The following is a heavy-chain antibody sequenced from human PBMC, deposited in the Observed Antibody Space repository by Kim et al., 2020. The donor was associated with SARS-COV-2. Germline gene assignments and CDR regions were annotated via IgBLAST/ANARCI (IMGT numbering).Heavy chain of an antibody. V-gene: IGHV4-61*01. CDR1: GGSVSSGSYY. CDR3: ARERIRFLEWLPKNWFDP. Sequence: SETLSLTCTVSGGSVSSGSYYWSWIRQPPGKGLEWIGYIYYSGSTNYNPSLKSRVTISVDTSKNQFSLKLSSVTAADTAVYYCARERIRFLEWLPKNWFDPWGQGTLVTVSS. CDR2: IYYSGST. D-gene: IGHD3-3*01. J-gene: IGHJ5*02.